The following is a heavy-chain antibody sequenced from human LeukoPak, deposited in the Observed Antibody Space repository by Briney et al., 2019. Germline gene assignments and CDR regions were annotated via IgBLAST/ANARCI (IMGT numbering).Heavy chain of an antibody. J-gene: IGHJ4*02. Sequence: PGGSLRLSCRASGFTFSDHYMTWVRQAPGKGLEYISYLSNTGSDSFYADSVKGRFSISRDNAEKSLYLQMNDLRAEDTAVYYCARGHWGLDYWGQGTLVTVSP. D-gene: IGHD7-27*01. CDR2: LSNTGSDS. CDR3: ARGHWGLDY. CDR1: GFTFSDHY. V-gene: IGHV3-11*01.